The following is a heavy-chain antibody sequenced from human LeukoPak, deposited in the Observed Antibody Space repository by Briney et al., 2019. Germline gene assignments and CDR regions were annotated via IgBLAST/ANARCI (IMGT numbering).Heavy chain of an antibody. CDR3: AREPSV. CDR1: GFTFSSYA. V-gene: IGHV3-30*04. CDR2: ISYDGSNK. J-gene: IGHJ6*02. Sequence: PGGSLRLSCAASGFTFSSYAMHWVRQAPGKGLEWVAVISYDGSNKYYADSVKGRFTISGDNSKNTLYLQMNSLRAEDTAVYYCAREPSVWGQGTTVTVSS.